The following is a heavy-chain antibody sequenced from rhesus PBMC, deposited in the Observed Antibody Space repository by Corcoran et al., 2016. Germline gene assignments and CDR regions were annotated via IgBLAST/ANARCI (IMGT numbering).Heavy chain of an antibody. CDR2: IYGSGRPT. CDR3: VRHREISCSGSGCYGVLDV. V-gene: IGHV4-169*01. J-gene: IGHJ5-2*02. Sequence: QLQLLESGPGLVKPSATLSLTCAVSGGSISRIYWSCVRQAPGQGREWIGYIYGSGRPTNYEPSLKSRVTLSVDTYKNQLSLKLSSVTAADTAVYYCVRHREISCSGSGCYGVLDVWGRGVLVTVSS. CDR1: GGSISRIY. D-gene: IGHD2-21*01.